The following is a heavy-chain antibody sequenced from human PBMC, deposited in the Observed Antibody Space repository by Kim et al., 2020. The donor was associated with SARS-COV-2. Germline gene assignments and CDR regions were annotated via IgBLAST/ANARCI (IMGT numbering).Heavy chain of an antibody. J-gene: IGHJ4*01. V-gene: IGHV4-59*02. Sequence: SETLSLTCAVSGVSVSRSCWTWIRRPPGKGLEWIGHICYSGSTTFNSSLKSRLSISVDSSKSQISLTLTSVTSADTAIYYCARARSSWGTTVVVLDDFD. CDR1: GVSVSRSC. CDR3: ARARSSWGTTVVVLDDFD. D-gene: IGHD3-16*01. CDR2: ICYSGST.